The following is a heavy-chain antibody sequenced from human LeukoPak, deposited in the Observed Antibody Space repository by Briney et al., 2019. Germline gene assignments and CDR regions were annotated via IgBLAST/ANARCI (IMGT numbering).Heavy chain of an antibody. CDR1: GGSISSSSYY. Sequence: PSETLSLTCTVSGGSISSSSYYWGWIRQPPGKGLEWIGRIYYSGSTYYNPSLKSRVTISVDTSKNQFSLKLSSVTAADTAVYYCARHDGSVVDAKSWYAFDYWGKGTLVTVSS. J-gene: IGHJ4*02. CDR3: ARHDGSVVDAKSWYAFDY. CDR2: IYYSGST. V-gene: IGHV4-39*01. D-gene: IGHD6-13*01.